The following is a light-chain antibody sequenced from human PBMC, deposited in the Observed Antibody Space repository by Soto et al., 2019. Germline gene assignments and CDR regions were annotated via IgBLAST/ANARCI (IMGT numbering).Light chain of an antibody. Sequence: EIVLTQSPATLSLSPGERATLSCRASQSVSKSLAWYQQKPGQAPRLLIYTTSNRATGIPARFSGSGSRTDFTLIISSLEPEDFAVYYCQQGNNRPLFTFGPGTKVDIK. V-gene: IGKV3-11*01. CDR2: TTS. CDR1: QSVSKS. CDR3: QQGNNRPLFT. J-gene: IGKJ3*01.